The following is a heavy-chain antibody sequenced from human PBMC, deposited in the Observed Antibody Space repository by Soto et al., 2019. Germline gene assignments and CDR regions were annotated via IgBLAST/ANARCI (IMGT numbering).Heavy chain of an antibody. CDR2: ISGSGGST. Sequence: GGSLRLSCAASGFTFSSYAMSWVRQAPGKGLEWVSAISGSGGSTYYADSVKGRFTIPRDNSKNTLYLQMNSLRAEDTAVYYCAKDFALATVTYFDYWGQGTLVTVSS. D-gene: IGHD4-17*01. CDR1: GFTFSSYA. CDR3: AKDFALATVTYFDY. J-gene: IGHJ4*02. V-gene: IGHV3-23*01.